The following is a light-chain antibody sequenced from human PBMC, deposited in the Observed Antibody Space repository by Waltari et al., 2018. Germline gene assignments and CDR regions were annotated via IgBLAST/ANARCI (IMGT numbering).Light chain of an antibody. Sequence: EIVMRQSPATPSVSPGERATLSCRASQSVSSSLAWYQQKPGQAPRLLIYGASARATGIPTRFSGSGSGTEFTLTISGLQSEDFAVYYCQHYNNWPLTFGGGTKVDIK. CDR1: QSVSSS. J-gene: IGKJ4*01. V-gene: IGKV3-15*01. CDR2: GAS. CDR3: QHYNNWPLT.